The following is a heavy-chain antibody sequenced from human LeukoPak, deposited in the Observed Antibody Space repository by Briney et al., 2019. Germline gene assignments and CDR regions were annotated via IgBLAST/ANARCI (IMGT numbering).Heavy chain of an antibody. J-gene: IGHJ3*02. D-gene: IGHD2-15*01. CDR1: GFTLRSYT. CDR3: ARGGFCPSGAICSLSSQDAFDI. V-gene: IGHV3-21*01. CDR2: ISSNSAYL. Sequence: PGGSLTLSCAVSGFTLRSYTMSWVRHAPGGGLEWVSSISSNSAYLYYPDSLRGRFPVPRDNAKNSLSLQMHSLIAADTAVYYCARGGFCPSGAICSLSSQDAFDIWGRGTGVSVSS.